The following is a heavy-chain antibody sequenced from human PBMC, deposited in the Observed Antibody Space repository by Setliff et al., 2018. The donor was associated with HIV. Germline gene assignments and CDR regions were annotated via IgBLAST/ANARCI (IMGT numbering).Heavy chain of an antibody. CDR1: GGSISSYY. CDR2: IYTSGST. J-gene: IGHJ4*02. V-gene: IGHV4-4*09. CDR3: ARGPSFYDPGGFDY. Sequence: SETLSLTCTVSGGSISSYYWSWIRQPPGKGLEWIGYIYTSGSTNYNSSLKSRVTISVDTSKNQFSLKLSSVTAADTAVYYCARGPSFYDPGGFDYWGQGTQVTVSS. D-gene: IGHD3-22*01.